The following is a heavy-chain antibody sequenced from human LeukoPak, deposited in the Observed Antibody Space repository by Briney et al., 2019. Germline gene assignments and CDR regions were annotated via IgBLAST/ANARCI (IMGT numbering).Heavy chain of an antibody. CDR1: GGTFSSYA. D-gene: IGHD3-22*01. CDR3: AIDSSGYYYHLFDY. J-gene: IGHJ4*02. CDR2: IIPIFGTA. V-gene: IGHV1-69*05. Sequence: GSSVKVSCKASGGTFSSYAISWVRQAPGQGLEWMGGIIPIFGTANYAQKFQGRVTITTDESTSTAYMELSSLRSEDTAVYYCAIDSSGYYYHLFDYWGQGTLVTVSS.